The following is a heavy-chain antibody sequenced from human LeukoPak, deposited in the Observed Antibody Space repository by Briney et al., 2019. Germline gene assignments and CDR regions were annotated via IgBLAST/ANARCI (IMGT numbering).Heavy chain of an antibody. D-gene: IGHD5-12*01. Sequence: PGGSLRLSCAASGFTFHHYAIHWVRQVPGKGLEWVSGISWNSAGIGYADSVKGRFTISRDNAKNSVYLQMNSLRAEDTAFYYCAKDKAPLYSGYDWDLDFWGQGTLVTVSS. CDR2: ISWNSAGI. CDR1: GFTFHHYA. CDR3: AKDKAPLYSGYDWDLDF. V-gene: IGHV3-9*01. J-gene: IGHJ4*02.